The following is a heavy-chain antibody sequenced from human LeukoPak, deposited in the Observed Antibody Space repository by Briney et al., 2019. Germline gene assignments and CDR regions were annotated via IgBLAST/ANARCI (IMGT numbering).Heavy chain of an antibody. D-gene: IGHD3-10*01. V-gene: IGHV4-34*01. Sequence: SETLSLTCAVYGGSFSGYYWSWIRQPPGKGLEWIGEINHSGSTNCNPSLKSRVTISVDTSKNQFSLKLSSVTAADTAVYYCARRTSGRSRAFDIWGQGTMVTVSS. J-gene: IGHJ3*02. CDR3: ARRTSGRSRAFDI. CDR2: INHSGST. CDR1: GGSFSGYY.